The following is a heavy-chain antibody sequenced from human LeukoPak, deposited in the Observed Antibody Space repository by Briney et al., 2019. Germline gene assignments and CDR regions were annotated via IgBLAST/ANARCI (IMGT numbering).Heavy chain of an antibody. CDR2: IYYSGST. Sequence: SQTLSLTCTVSGGSISSGDYYWCWIRQPPGKGLEWIGYIYYSGSTYYNPSLKSRVTISVDTSKNQFSLKLSSVTAADTAVYYCARDRRALLWFGELPRVVWGKGTTVTVSS. V-gene: IGHV4-30-4*08. J-gene: IGHJ6*04. CDR3: ARDRRALLWFGELPRVV. CDR1: GGSISSGDYY. D-gene: IGHD3-10*01.